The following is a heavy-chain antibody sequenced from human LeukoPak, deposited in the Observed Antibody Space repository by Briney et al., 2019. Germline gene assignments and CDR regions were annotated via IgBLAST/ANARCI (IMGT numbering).Heavy chain of an antibody. CDR1: GFTFSSHT. J-gene: IGHJ4*02. CDR2: ISSSSSYI. V-gene: IGHV3-21*04. CDR3: ARGSGSSWYFYFDY. D-gene: IGHD6-13*01. Sequence: GGSLRLSCAASGFTFSSHTINWVRQAPGKGLEWVSSISSSSSYIYYADSVKGRLTISRDNAKNSVYLQMNSLRAEDTALYYCARGSGSSWYFYFDYWGQGTLVTVSS.